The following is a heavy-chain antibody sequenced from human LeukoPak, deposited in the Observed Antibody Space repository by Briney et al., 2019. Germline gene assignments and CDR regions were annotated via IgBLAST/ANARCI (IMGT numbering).Heavy chain of an antibody. CDR1: GFTVSSNY. CDR2: IYSGGST. CDR3: AREMREHGVFDI. V-gene: IGHV3-53*01. Sequence: GGSLGLSCAASGFTVSSNYMSWVRQAPGKGLEWVSVIYSGGSTYYAASVKGRFSISRDNSKNTVYLQMNGLRGEDTAVYYCAREMREHGVFDIWGQGTMVTVSS. D-gene: IGHD1-26*01. J-gene: IGHJ3*02.